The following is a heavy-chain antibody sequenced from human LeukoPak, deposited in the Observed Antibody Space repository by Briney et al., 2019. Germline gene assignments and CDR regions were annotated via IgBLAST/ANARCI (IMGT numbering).Heavy chain of an antibody. CDR3: AREPFDSSGYYYFDY. J-gene: IGHJ4*02. V-gene: IGHV3-21*01. D-gene: IGHD3-22*01. Sequence: GGSLRLSCAASGFTFSSYSMNWVRQAPGKGLEWVSSISSSSSYIYYADSVKGRFTISRDNAKNSLYLQMNSLRAEDTAVYYCAREPFDSSGYYYFDYWGQGSLVTVSS. CDR2: ISSSSSYI. CDR1: GFTFSSYS.